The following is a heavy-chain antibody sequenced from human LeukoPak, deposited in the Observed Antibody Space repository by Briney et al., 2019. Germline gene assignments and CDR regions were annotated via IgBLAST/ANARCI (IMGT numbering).Heavy chain of an antibody. CDR3: VRGVGSSTSCYVRAFDI. Sequence: GGSLRLSCAASGFTFSNSWMHWVCQAPEKGLEWVADIKCHGSEKCYVDSVKGRLTISRDNAKNSLYLQVNSLRAEDMTVYYCVRGVGSSTSCYVRAFDIWGQGTMVTVSS. CDR2: IKCHGSEK. J-gene: IGHJ3*02. CDR1: GFTFSNSW. V-gene: IGHV3-52*01. D-gene: IGHD2-2*01.